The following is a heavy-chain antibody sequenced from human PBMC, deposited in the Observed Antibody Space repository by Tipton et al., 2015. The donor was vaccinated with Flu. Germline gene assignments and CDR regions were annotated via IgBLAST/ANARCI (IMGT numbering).Heavy chain of an antibody. J-gene: IGHJ4*02. Sequence: GSLRLSCAASGFTFDDYTMHWVRQAPGKGLEWVSSISGGGGKTYFADSVKGRFTISRDNFKNTLFLQMNSLRAEDTALYYCAKVIPELVAGLDYWGQGTLVTVSS. CDR2: ISGGGGKT. CDR3: AKVIPELVAGLDY. V-gene: IGHV3-23*01. D-gene: IGHD6-19*01. CDR1: GFTFDDYT.